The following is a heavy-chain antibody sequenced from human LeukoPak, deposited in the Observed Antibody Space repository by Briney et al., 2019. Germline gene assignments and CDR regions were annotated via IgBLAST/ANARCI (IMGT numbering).Heavy chain of an antibody. Sequence: SDTLSLTCAVSGYSITSSSWWGWIRQALGKGREWIGYIYHSGTTYYNPSLQSRVTMSVDTSKNQFSLKLSSVTAVDTAVYYCARKENVYYYFDYWGQGTLVTVSS. CDR2: IYHSGTT. CDR1: GYSITSSSW. D-gene: IGHD3-10*01. CDR3: ARKENVYYYFDY. V-gene: IGHV4-28*01. J-gene: IGHJ4*02.